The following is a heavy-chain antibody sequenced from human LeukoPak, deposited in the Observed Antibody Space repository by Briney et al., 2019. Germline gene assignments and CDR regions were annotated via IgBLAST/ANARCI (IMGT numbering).Heavy chain of an antibody. CDR2: ISAYNGNT. D-gene: IGHD2-2*01. J-gene: IGHJ6*02. V-gene: IGHV1-18*01. CDR3: ARVCSSTSCYAGYYYYGMDV. CDR1: GYTFTSCG. Sequence: ASVKVSCKASGYTFTSCGISWVRQAPGQGLEWMGWISAYNGNTNYAQKLQGRVTMTTGTSTSTAYMELRSLRSDDTAVYYCARVCSSTSCYAGYYYYGMDVWGQGTTVTVSS.